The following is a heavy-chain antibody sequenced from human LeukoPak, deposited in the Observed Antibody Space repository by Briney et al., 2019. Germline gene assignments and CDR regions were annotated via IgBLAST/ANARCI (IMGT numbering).Heavy chain of an antibody. CDR3: AKDKTYDFWSGFYPFDY. CDR1: GFTFIRYA. CDR2: ISDSGGST. Sequence: GGSLRLSCADSGFTFIRYAMSWVRQAPGKGLEWVSGISDSGGSTYYADSVKGRFTISRDNSKKTLYLQMNSLRAEDTAVYYCAKDKTYDFWSGFYPFDYWGQGTLVTVSS. V-gene: IGHV3-23*01. J-gene: IGHJ4*02. D-gene: IGHD3-3*01.